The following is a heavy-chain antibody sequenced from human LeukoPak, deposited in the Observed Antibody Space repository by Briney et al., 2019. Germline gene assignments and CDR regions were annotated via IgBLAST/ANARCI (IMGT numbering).Heavy chain of an antibody. D-gene: IGHD3-10*01. Sequence: GASVKVSCKASGYTFTSYGISCVRQAPGQGLEWMGWISAYNGNTNYAQKLRGRVTMTTDTSTSTAYMELRSLRSDDTAVYYCARAPGVLLWFGELSPTDYWGQGTLVTVSS. CDR2: ISAYNGNT. CDR1: GYTFTSYG. J-gene: IGHJ4*02. V-gene: IGHV1-18*01. CDR3: ARAPGVLLWFGELSPTDY.